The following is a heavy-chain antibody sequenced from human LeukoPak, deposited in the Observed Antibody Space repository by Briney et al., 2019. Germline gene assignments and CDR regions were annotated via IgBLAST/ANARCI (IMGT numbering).Heavy chain of an antibody. Sequence: PGGSLRLSCAASGFTFSSYAMSWVRQAPGKGLEWVSAISGSGGSTYYADSVKGRFTISRDNSKNTLYLQMNSLRAEDTAVYYCAKGKAITMVRGVPFDYWGQGTLVTVSS. V-gene: IGHV3-23*01. CDR3: AKGKAITMVRGVPFDY. J-gene: IGHJ4*02. D-gene: IGHD3-10*01. CDR2: ISGSGGST. CDR1: GFTFSSYA.